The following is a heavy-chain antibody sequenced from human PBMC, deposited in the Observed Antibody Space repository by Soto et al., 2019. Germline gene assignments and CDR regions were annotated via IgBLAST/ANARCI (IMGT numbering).Heavy chain of an antibody. CDR3: AREDGPHYYYGMDV. Sequence: GGSLRLSCAASGFTFSSYAMHWVRQAPGKGLEWVAVISYDGSNKYYADSVKGRFTISRDNSKNTLYLQMNSLRAEDTAVYYCAREDGPHYYYGMDVWGQGTTVTVSS. CDR1: GFTFSSYA. CDR2: ISYDGSNK. V-gene: IGHV3-30-3*01. J-gene: IGHJ6*02.